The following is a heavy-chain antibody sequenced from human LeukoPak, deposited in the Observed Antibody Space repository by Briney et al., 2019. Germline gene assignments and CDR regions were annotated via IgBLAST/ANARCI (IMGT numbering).Heavy chain of an antibody. CDR1: GGTFSSYG. CDR2: FIPVFGTR. D-gene: IGHD1-1*01. J-gene: IGHJ2*01. CDR3: ARVRLSTSGTFYWYFDL. V-gene: IGHV1-69*13. Sequence: ASVKVSCKASGGTFSSYGISWVRQAPGQGLEWMGGFIPVFGTRNYAQKFQGRVSITADGSQSTAYMELSSLRYEDTAVFYCARVRLSTSGTFYWYFDLWGRGTLVTVSS.